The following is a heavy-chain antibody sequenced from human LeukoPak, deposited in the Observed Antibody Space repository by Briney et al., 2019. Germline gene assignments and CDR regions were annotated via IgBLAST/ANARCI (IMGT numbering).Heavy chain of an antibody. CDR2: ISAYNGNT. CDR1: GYTFTSYG. Sequence: ASVKVSCKASGYTFTSYGISWVRQAPGQGLEWMGCISAYNGNTNYAQKLKGRFTMTTDTSTSTAYMELRSLRSDDTAVYYGARDGGGGYFNCYYYMDVWGKGTTVTVSS. J-gene: IGHJ6*03. D-gene: IGHD3-22*01. CDR3: ARDGGGGYFNCYYYMDV. V-gene: IGHV1-18*01.